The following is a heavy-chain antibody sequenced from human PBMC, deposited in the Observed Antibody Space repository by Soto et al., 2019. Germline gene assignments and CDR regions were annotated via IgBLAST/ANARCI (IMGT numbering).Heavy chain of an antibody. Sequence: GGSLRLSCSASGFTFSSYAMHWVRQAPGKGLEYVSAISSNGGSTFYADSVKGRFTISRDNSKNTLYLQMSSLRAEDTAVYYCVKSLAYGSGSLGGNYYFDYWGQGTLVTVSS. CDR1: GFTFSSYA. D-gene: IGHD3-10*01. CDR2: ISSNGGST. V-gene: IGHV3-64D*06. CDR3: VKSLAYGSGSLGGNYYFDY. J-gene: IGHJ4*02.